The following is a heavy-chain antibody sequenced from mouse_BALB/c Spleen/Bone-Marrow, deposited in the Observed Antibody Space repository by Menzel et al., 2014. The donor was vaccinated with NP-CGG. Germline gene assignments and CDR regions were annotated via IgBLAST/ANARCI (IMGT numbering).Heavy chain of an antibody. J-gene: IGHJ3*01. D-gene: IGHD2-4*01. Sequence: EVQLQQSGAELVKPGASVKLSCTASGFNIKDTYMHWVKQRPEQGLEWIGRIDPANGNTKYDPKFQGKATITADTSSNTAYLQFSSLTSEDTAVYYCAVYDYEGFAYWGQGTLVTVSA. CDR2: IDPANGNT. CDR1: GFNIKDTY. CDR3: AVYDYEGFAY. V-gene: IGHV14-3*02.